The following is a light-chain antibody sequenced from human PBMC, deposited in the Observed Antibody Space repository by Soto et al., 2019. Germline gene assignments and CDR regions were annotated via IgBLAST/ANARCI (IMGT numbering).Light chain of an antibody. V-gene: IGKV3D-20*02. Sequence: EIVLTQSPATLSLSPGERATLSCRASQSLSSNFLAWYQQKPGQPPRLLIYDSSTRATGFPDRFSGSGSGTDFTLTIIRLEPEDFATYFCQMRTAFGPGTRVDIK. CDR3: QMRTA. CDR1: QSLSSNF. J-gene: IGKJ3*01. CDR2: DSS.